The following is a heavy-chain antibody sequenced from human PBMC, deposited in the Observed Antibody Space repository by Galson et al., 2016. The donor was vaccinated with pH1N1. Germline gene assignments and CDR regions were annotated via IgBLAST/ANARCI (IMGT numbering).Heavy chain of an antibody. CDR1: GYTFTGYD. CDR2: MNPNSGNT. Sequence: SVKVSCKASGYTFTGYDIHWVRQATGQGLEWMGWMNPNSGNTRYAQKFQGRVTMTRDTSVSTIYMELSSLRSDDTAVYYCARDYSLGDVYDRLDYWGQGTLVNVSS. D-gene: IGHD2-15*01. J-gene: IGHJ4*02. CDR3: ARDYSLGDVYDRLDY. V-gene: IGHV1-8*02.